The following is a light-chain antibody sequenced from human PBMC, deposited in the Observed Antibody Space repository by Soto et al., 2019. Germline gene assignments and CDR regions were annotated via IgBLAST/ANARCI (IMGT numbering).Light chain of an antibody. V-gene: IGLV2-14*01. CDR2: QVT. CDR1: SSDLAIYNY. J-gene: IGLJ1*01. CDR3: SSYAASNNYV. Sequence: QSVLTQPASVSGSPGQSITISCTGTSSDLAIYNYVSWYQQQPGKAPKLMIYQVTNRPSGVSNRFSGSRSGNTASLTISGLQAEDEADYYCSSYAASNNYVFGTATKVTV.